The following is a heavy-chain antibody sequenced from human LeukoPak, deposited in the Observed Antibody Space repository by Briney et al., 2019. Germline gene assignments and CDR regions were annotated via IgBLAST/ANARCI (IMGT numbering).Heavy chain of an antibody. V-gene: IGHV4-59*11. CDR2: IYYSGST. J-gene: IGHJ3*02. D-gene: IGHD3-22*01. CDR1: GGSISSHY. CDR3: ARRDYYDSSGYLPGEAFDI. Sequence: SETLSLTCTVSGGSISSHYWSWIRQPPGKGLEWIGYIYYSGSTNYNPSLKSRVTISVDTSKNQFSLKLSSVTAADTAVYYCARRDYYDSSGYLPGEAFDIWGQGTMVTVSS.